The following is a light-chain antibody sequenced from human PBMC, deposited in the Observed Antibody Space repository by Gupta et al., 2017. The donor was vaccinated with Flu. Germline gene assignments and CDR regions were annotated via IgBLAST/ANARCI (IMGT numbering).Light chain of an antibody. J-gene: IGLJ2*01. CDR1: SGPTTYT. V-gene: IGLV4-60*03. CDR3: ETWDSQIRV. CDR2: VESSGSY. Sequence: QPVVPQSSSASASLGSSVKLTCILTSGPTTYTVAWHQQQPGKAPRFLMKVESSGSYSKGSGVPDRFSGSSSGADRFLTISNLQSEDEADYYCETWDSQIRVFGGGTKLTVL.